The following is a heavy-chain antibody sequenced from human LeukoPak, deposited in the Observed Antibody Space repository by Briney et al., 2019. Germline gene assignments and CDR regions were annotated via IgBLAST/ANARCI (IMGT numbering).Heavy chain of an antibody. Sequence: ASVKVSSKASGYTFNTSGISWVRQAPGQRPEWMGWINNDNGNTKYAQKFQGRITMTTDTSTSTAYMELSSLRSDDTAVYYCARKGCTGDCYRFDPWGQGTLVTVTS. V-gene: IGHV1-18*01. CDR1: GYTFNTSG. D-gene: IGHD2-21*02. CDR3: ARKGCTGDCYRFDP. J-gene: IGHJ5*02. CDR2: INNDNGNT.